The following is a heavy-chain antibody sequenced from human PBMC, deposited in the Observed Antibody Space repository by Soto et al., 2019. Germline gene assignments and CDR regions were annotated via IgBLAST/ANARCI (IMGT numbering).Heavy chain of an antibody. CDR3: AITYYYDSSGYYGMDV. CDR1: GGTFSRHA. Sequence: QVQLVQSGAEVRKPGSSVKVSCKASGGTFSRHAISWVRQAPGQGLEWMGGIIPIFGTANHAQKFQGRVTIIADESTSTVYMELSSLRSEDTAVYYCAITYYYDSSGYYGMDVWGQGTTVTVSS. CDR2: IIPIFGTA. V-gene: IGHV1-69*01. J-gene: IGHJ6*02. D-gene: IGHD3-22*01.